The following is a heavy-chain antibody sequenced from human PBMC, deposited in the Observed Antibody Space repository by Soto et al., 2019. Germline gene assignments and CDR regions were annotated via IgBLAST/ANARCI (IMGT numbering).Heavy chain of an antibody. D-gene: IGHD2-2*03. CDR3: AKMEGMDPWAYSFDY. J-gene: IGHJ4*01. CDR2: IYGGGNGP. CDR1: GFTFSDFA. Sequence: EVQVLESGGGLVQPGGSLRLSCVATGFTFSDFAMSWVRQAPGKGLEWVSRIYGGGNGPHYADSVKGRVTISRDNSKNTLYLQMNSLRAEDTAVYYCAKMEGMDPWAYSFDYWGHGTLVTVSS. V-gene: IGHV3-23*01.